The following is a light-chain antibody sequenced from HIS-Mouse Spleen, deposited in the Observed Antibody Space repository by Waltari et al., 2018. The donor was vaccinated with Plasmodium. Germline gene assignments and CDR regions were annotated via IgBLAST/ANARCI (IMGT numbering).Light chain of an antibody. CDR2: KYS. CDR1: VLAKKY. J-gene: IGLJ3*02. Sequence: SYELTQPSSVSVSPGQTARITCSGDVLAKKYARWFQQKPGQAPVLVIYKYSERPSGIPERFSGSSSGTTVTLTISGAQVEDEADYYCYSAADNNRVFGGGTKLTVL. V-gene: IGLV3-27*01. CDR3: YSAADNNRV.